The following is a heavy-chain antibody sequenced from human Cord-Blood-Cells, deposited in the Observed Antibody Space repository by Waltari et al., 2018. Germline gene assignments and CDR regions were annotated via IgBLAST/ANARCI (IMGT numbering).Heavy chain of an antibody. CDR3: AREVYSNPYWYFDL. J-gene: IGHJ2*01. CDR1: GGSISSYY. CDR2: IYYSGST. V-gene: IGHV4-59*01. D-gene: IGHD4-4*01. Sequence: QVQLQESGPGLVKPSETLSLTCTVSGGSISSYYWSWIRQPPGKGLEWIGYIYYSGSTNYNPSLTSRVTRSVDTSKNQFSRKLSSVTAADTAVYYCAREVYSNPYWYFDLWGRGTLVTVSS.